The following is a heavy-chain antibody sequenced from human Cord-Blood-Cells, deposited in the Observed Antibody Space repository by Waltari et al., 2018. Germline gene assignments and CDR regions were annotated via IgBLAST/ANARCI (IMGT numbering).Heavy chain of an antibody. CDR3: ARVEYSSSSFDY. Sequence: QVQLVQSGAEVKKPGASVKVSCKASGYTFTGYYMHCVRQAPGQGLEWMEWMNSNSGGTNDAQKFKGRVTMTRNTSISTTYMGLGRLRSDDTAVYYCARVEYSSSSFDYWGQGTLVTVSS. D-gene: IGHD6-6*01. J-gene: IGHJ4*02. CDR2: MNSNSGGT. CDR1: GYTFTGYY. V-gene: IGHV1-2*02.